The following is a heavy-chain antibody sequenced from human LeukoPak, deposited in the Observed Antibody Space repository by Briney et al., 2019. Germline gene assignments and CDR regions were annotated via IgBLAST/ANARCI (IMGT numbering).Heavy chain of an antibody. CDR1: GFTFGSYA. V-gene: IGHV3-23*01. J-gene: IGHJ4*02. CDR2: ISGSGGST. CDR3: AKGGKDIVVVPVTLSPDY. D-gene: IGHD2-2*01. Sequence: GGSLRLSCAASGFTFGSYAMSWVRQAPGKGLEWVSAISGSGGSTYYADSVKGRFTISRDNSKNTLYLQMNSLRAEDTAVYYCAKGGKDIVVVPVTLSPDYWGQGTLVTVSS.